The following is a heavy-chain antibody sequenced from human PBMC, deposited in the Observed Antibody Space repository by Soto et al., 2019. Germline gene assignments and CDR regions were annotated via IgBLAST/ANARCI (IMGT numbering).Heavy chain of an antibody. CDR2: IYYSGST. V-gene: IGHV4-39*01. D-gene: IGHD5-18*01. CDR3: ASLGYSYGSGTDY. CDR1: GGSISSSSYY. J-gene: IGHJ4*02. Sequence: PSETLSLTCTVSGGSISSSSYYWGWIRQPPGKGLEWIGSIYYSGSTYYNPSLKSRVTISVDTSKNQFSLKLSSVTAADTAVYYCASLGYSYGSGTDYWGQGTLVTVSS.